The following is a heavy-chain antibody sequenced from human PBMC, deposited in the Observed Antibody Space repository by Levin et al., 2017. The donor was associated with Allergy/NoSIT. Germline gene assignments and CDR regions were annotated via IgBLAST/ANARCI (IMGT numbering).Heavy chain of an antibody. J-gene: IGHJ4*02. CDR1: GFTFSSYS. V-gene: IGHV3-48*02. CDR3: ARDSKVATIVYYFDY. D-gene: IGHD5-12*01. Sequence: GESLKISCAASGFTFSSYSMNWVRQAPGKGLEWVSYISSSSSTIYYADSVKGRFTISRDNAKNSLYLQMNSLRDEDTAVYYCARDSKVATIVYYFDYWGQGTLVTVSS. CDR2: ISSSSSTI.